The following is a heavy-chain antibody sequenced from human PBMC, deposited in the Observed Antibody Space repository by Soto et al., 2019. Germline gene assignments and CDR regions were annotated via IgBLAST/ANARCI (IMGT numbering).Heavy chain of an antibody. Sequence: GGSLRLSCAASGFTFSSYAMSWVRQAPGKGLEWVSAISGSGGSTYYADSVKGRFTISRDNSRNTLYLQMNSLRAEDTAKYYCAKEYTSGLYYFDYWGQGALVTVSS. J-gene: IGHJ4*02. CDR3: AKEYTSGLYYFDY. CDR1: GFTFSSYA. CDR2: ISGSGGST. D-gene: IGHD6-19*01. V-gene: IGHV3-23*01.